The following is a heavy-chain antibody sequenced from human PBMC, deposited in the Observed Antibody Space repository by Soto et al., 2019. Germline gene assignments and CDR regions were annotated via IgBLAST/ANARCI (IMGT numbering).Heavy chain of an antibody. J-gene: IGHJ4*02. Sequence: SETLSLTCAVYGGSFSGYYWSWIRQPPGKGLEWIGEINHSGSTNYNPSLKSRVTISVDTSKNQFSLKLSSVTAADTAVYYCARRLAATTDYWGQGTPVNVSS. V-gene: IGHV4-34*01. CDR1: GGSFSGYY. CDR3: ARRLAATTDY. CDR2: INHSGST. D-gene: IGHD2-15*01.